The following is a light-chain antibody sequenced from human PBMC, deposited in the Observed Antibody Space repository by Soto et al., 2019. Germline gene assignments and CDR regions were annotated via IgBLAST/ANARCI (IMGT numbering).Light chain of an antibody. CDR2: RNN. V-gene: IGLV1-47*01. CDR1: SSNIGSNY. CDR3: AAWDDSLSGRYV. Sequence: QSVLTQTPSASGTPGQRVTISCSGSSSNIGSNYVYWYQQLPGTAPKLLIHRNNQQPSGVPDRFSGSKSGTSASLAISGLRSEDEADYYCAAWDDSLSGRYVFGTGTKLTVL. J-gene: IGLJ1*01.